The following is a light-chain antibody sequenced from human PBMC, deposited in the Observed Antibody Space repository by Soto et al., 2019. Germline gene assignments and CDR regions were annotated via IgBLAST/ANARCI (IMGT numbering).Light chain of an antibody. CDR1: QRVSSNY. CDR3: QRYGGSLPFT. J-gene: IGKJ2*01. CDR2: GAF. Sequence: EIVLTQSPGTLSSSPGERATLSCRASQRVSSNYLAWYQQKPGQPPRLLIYGAFTRATGIPDRFSGSGSGTDFTLTVRRLEPEDFAVYFCQRYGGSLPFTFGQGTKVE. V-gene: IGKV3-20*01.